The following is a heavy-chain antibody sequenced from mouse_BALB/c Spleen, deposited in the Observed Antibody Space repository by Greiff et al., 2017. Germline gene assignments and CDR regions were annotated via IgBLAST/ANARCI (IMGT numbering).Heavy chain of an antibody. D-gene: IGHD4-1*01. V-gene: IGHV5-9-3*01. J-gene: IGHJ4*01. CDR1: GFTFSSYA. Sequence: DVKLVESGGGLVKPGGSLKLSCAASGFTFSSYAMSWVRQTPEKRLEWVATISSGGSYTYYPDSVKGRFTIYRDNAKNTLYLQMSSLRSEDTAMYYCARHELTGTSMDYGGQGTSVTVSS. CDR3: ARHELTGTSMDY. CDR2: ISSGGSYT.